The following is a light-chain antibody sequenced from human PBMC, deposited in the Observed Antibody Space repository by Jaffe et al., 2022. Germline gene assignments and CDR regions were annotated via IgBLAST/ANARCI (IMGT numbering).Light chain of an antibody. J-gene: IGKJ5*01. Sequence: AIQLTQSPSSLSASVGDRVTITCRASQGISSALAWYQVKPGKSPKVVIYDASSLKSGVPPRFSGSGSGTEFTLTISSLQPEDFAIYYCQQFNSYPLTFGQGTRLEMK. CDR3: QQFNSYPLT. CDR1: QGISSA. CDR2: DAS. V-gene: IGKV1-13*02.